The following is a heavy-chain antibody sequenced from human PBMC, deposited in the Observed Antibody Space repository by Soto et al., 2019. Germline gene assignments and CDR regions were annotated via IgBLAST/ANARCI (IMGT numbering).Heavy chain of an antibody. V-gene: IGHV4-39*01. CDR3: ARGAAVVTSTEFDWFDP. CDR1: GGSISSSSYY. D-gene: IGHD2-15*01. Sequence: QVQLKESGPGLAKPSETLSLTCTVSGGSISSSSYYWGWIRQPPGKGLEWIGSIYYSGSTYYNPSLKSRVTISVDTSKNQFSLKLSSVTAADTAVYSCARGAAVVTSTEFDWFDPWGQGTLVTVSS. CDR2: IYYSGST. J-gene: IGHJ5*02.